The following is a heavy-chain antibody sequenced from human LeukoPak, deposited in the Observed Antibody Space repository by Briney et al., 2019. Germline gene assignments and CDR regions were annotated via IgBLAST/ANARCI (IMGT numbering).Heavy chain of an antibody. Sequence: PGGSLRLSCAASGFTFSSYAMSWVRQAPGKGLEWVSAISGSGGSTYYADSVKGRFTISRDNSKNTLYLQMNSLRAEDTAVYYCGKDVGYRSSDYFASWGQGPWSPSPQ. CDR1: GFTFSSYA. V-gene: IGHV3-23*01. CDR3: GKDVGYRSSDYFAS. J-gene: IGHJ4*02. CDR2: ISGSGGST. D-gene: IGHD6-6*01.